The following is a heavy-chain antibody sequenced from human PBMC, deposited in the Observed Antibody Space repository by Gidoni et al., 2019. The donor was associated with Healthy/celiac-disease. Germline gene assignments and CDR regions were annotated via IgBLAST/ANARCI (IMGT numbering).Heavy chain of an antibody. D-gene: IGHD3-22*01. CDR1: GFTFSSYA. J-gene: IGHJ4*02. Sequence: EVQLLESGGGWVQPGGSLRLSCAASGFTFSSYAMSWVRQAPGKGLGWVSAINNNGGSTYYAVSVKGRFTISRDNSKSTLFLQMNSVRAEDTAVYYCAKDTVPSHYDSGGYYYFDYWGQGTLVTVSS. V-gene: IGHV3-23*01. CDR2: INNNGGST. CDR3: AKDTVPSHYDSGGYYYFDY.